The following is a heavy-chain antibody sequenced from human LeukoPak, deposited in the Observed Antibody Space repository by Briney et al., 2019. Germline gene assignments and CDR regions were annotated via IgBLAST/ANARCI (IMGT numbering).Heavy chain of an antibody. D-gene: IGHD2-2*01. CDR2: ISAYNGNT. V-gene: IGHV1-18*04. CDR3: ARAVVPAASSWFDP. Sequence: ASVKVSCKASGYTFTSYGISWVRQAPGQGLEWMGWISAYNGNTNYAQKLQGRVTMTTDTSTSTAYMELRSLRSDDTAVYYCARAVVPAASSWFDPWDQGTLVTVSS. J-gene: IGHJ5*02. CDR1: GYTFTSYG.